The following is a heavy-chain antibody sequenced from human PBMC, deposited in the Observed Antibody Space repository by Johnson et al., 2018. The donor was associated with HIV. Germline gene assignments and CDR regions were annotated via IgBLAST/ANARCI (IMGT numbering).Heavy chain of an antibody. J-gene: IGHJ3*02. CDR1: GLTVSSNY. CDR2: INGGGST. V-gene: IGHV3-66*01. Sequence: VQLVESGGGLVQPGGSLRLSCAASGLTVSSNYMSWVRQGPGKGLEWVSVINGGGSTYYADSVKGRFTISRDNSKNTLYLQMNSLRAEDTAVYYCARACRDGYTCDAFDIWGQGTMVTVSS. D-gene: IGHD5-24*01. CDR3: ARACRDGYTCDAFDI.